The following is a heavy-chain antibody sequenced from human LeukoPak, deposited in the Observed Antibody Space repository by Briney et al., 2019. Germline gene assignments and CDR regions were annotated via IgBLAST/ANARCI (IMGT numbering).Heavy chain of an antibody. J-gene: IGHJ4*02. V-gene: IGHV1-46*01. CDR1: GYSFTSYY. Sequence: GASVKVSCKASGYSFTSYYMHWVRQAPGQGLEWMGIIDPSGGSTNYAQKFQGRITMTRDTSTSTAYMELRSLRSDDTAVYYCAGPGYSFDYWGQGTLVTVSS. CDR2: IDPSGGST. D-gene: IGHD3-9*01. CDR3: AGPGYSFDY.